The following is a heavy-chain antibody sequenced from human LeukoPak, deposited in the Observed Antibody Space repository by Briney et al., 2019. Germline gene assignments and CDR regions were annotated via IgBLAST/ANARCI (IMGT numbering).Heavy chain of an antibody. CDR3: ARDLGPKYSDGNDPLGDALDV. D-gene: IGHD2/OR15-2a*01. V-gene: IGHV4-31*03. J-gene: IGHJ3*01. CDR2: IYYSGTTRSGNT. CDR1: GGAITSGGYY. Sequence: PSETLSLTCTVSGGAITSGGYYWTWIRQHPEKGLEWIGYIYYSGTTRSGNTYYSPFLKSRIAISADTSKHQFSLKLDSVTAADTAVYYCARDLGPKYSDGNDPLGDALDVWGRGTKVIVSS.